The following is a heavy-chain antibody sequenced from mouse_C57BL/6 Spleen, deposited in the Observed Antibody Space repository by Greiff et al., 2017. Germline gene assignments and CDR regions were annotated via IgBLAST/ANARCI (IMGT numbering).Heavy chain of an antibody. Sequence: QVQLQQSGAELVRPGASVKLSCKASGYTFTDYYINWVKQRPGQGLEWIARIYPGSGNTYYNEKFKGKATLTAEKSSSTAYMQLSSLTSEDSAVYFCARGGPDGPEGAMDYWGQGTSVTVSS. CDR2: IYPGSGNT. D-gene: IGHD2-3*01. CDR1: GYTFTDYY. J-gene: IGHJ4*01. CDR3: ARGGPDGPEGAMDY. V-gene: IGHV1-76*01.